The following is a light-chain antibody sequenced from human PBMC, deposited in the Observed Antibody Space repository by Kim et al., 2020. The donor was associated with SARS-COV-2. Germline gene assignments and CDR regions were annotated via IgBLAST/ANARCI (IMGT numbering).Light chain of an antibody. CDR1: SSDVGGYDY. CDR3: NSFTSTTTLV. J-gene: IGLJ2*01. CDR2: DVS. Sequence: GQSITISCTGTSSDVGGYDYVSWYQQQPGKAPQLIMYDVSKRPSGVSNRFSGSKSGNTASLTISGLQAEDEADYYCNSFTSTTTLVFGGGTKLTVL. V-gene: IGLV2-14*04.